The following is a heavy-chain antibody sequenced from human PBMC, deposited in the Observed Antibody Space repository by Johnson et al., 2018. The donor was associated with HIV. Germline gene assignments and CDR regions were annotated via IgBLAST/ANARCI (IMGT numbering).Heavy chain of an antibody. Sequence: VQLVESGGGLIQPGGSLRLSCAASGFTFCSYAMAWVSQAPGKGLEWVSTISGSGSSTHYADSVKGRFTISRDNSRNTMYLQMNSLRAEDTAVYYCAKERGYDSSGYNRWYVPDAFDIWGQGTMVTVSS. V-gene: IGHV3-23*04. CDR3: AKERGYDSSGYNRWYVPDAFDI. J-gene: IGHJ3*02. CDR1: GFTFCSYA. D-gene: IGHD3-22*01. CDR2: ISGSGSST.